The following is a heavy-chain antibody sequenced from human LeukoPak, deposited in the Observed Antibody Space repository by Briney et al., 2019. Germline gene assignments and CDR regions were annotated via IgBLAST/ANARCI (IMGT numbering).Heavy chain of an antibody. D-gene: IGHD1-26*01. J-gene: IGHJ3*02. Sequence: ASVKVSCKASGYTFTSFDINWARQATGQGLEWMGWMNPNSGNTGYAQNFQGRVTMTRNNSISTAYMEVSSLRSEDTAVYYCARGLAGWEQNDAFDIWGQGTMVTVSS. CDR1: GYTFTSFD. CDR2: MNPNSGNT. CDR3: ARGLAGWEQNDAFDI. V-gene: IGHV1-8*01.